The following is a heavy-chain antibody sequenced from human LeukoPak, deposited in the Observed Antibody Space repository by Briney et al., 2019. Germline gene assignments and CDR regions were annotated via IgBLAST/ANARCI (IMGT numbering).Heavy chain of an antibody. CDR3: ARFLYGDYALDY. Sequence: GGSLRLSCAASGFTFSSYEMNWVRQAPGKGLEWVSYISSSGSAIYYADSVKGRFTIPRDNAKNSLYLQMNSLRAEDTAVYYCARFLYGDYALDYWGQGTLVTVSS. V-gene: IGHV3-48*03. CDR1: GFTFSSYE. CDR2: ISSSGSAI. D-gene: IGHD4-17*01. J-gene: IGHJ4*02.